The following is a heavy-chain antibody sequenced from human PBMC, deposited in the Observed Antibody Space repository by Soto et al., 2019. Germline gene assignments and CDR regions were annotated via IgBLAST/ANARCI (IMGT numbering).Heavy chain of an antibody. CDR2: IYPNGGTT. J-gene: IGHJ4*02. Sequence: VASVKVSCKTSGYTFTNNYMHWVRQAPGQGLEWMGMIYPNGGTTDYAQKFQGRVTMTSDTSTTTVYMELSSLTADDRAVYYCVRDNSGFDYWGQGTLVTVSS. CDR3: VRDNSGFDY. V-gene: IGHV1-46*03. CDR1: GYTFTNNY. D-gene: IGHD6-13*01.